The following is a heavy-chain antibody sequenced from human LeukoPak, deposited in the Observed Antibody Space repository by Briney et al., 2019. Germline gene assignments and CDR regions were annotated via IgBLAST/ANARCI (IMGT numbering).Heavy chain of an antibody. J-gene: IGHJ4*02. CDR2: IIPIFGTA. V-gene: IGHV1-69*01. CDR3: ATPHSDSSGYFDY. D-gene: IGHD3-22*01. Sequence: GSSVKVSCKASGGTFSSYAISWVRQAPGQGLEWMGGIIPIFGTANYAQKFQGRVTITADESTSTAYMELNSLRAEDTAVYYCATPHSDSSGYFDYWGQGTLVTVSS. CDR1: GGTFSSYA.